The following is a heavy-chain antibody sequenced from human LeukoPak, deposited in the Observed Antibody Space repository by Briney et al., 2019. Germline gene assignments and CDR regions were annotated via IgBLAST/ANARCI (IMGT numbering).Heavy chain of an antibody. CDR3: ARGGFWYDFWSGYYPYYFDY. J-gene: IGHJ4*02. CDR1: GFTVSSNY. D-gene: IGHD3-3*01. V-gene: IGHV3-53*01. CDR2: IYSGGST. Sequence: GGSLRLSCAASGFTVSSNYMSWVRQAPGKGLEWVSVIYSGGSTYYADSVKGRFTISRDNSKNTLYLQMNSLRAEDTAVYYCARGGFWYDFWSGYYPYYFDYWGQGTLVTVSS.